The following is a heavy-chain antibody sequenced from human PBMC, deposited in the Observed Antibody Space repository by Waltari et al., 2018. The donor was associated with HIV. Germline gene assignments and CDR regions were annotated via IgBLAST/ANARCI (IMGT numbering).Heavy chain of an antibody. D-gene: IGHD2-15*01. Sequence: QVQLVESGGGVVQPGRSMRLSCAASGFTCRRYAMHWVRQAPGKGREWVAVIWYDGSNTYYADSVKGRFTISRDNSKNTLYLQMSSLRAEDTAMYYCAKNPLSGEGYFDYWGQGTLVTVSS. J-gene: IGHJ4*02. CDR1: GFTCRRYA. CDR3: AKNPLSGEGYFDY. CDR2: IWYDGSNT. V-gene: IGHV3-30*18.